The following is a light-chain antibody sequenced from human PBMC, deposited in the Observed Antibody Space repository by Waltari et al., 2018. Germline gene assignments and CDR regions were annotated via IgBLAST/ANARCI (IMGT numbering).Light chain of an antibody. CDR3: QSADSSGTYVV. CDR1: ALPKQY. CDR2: KDR. J-gene: IGLJ2*01. Sequence: SYELTQPPSVSVSPGQTARITCSGDALPKQYAYWYQKKPGQAPVLVIYKDRERPSGIPERFSGSSSGTTVTLTISGVQAEDEADYYCQSADSSGTYVVFGGGTKLTVL. V-gene: IGLV3-25*03.